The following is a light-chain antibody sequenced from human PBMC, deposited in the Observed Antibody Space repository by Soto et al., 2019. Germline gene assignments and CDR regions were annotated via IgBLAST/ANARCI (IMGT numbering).Light chain of an antibody. J-gene: IGLJ1*01. CDR2: DDN. Sequence: SYELTQPPSVSVAPGETARITCGRHNIGSDTVHWYQQKPGQAPVVGVYDDNEVPSWTPARLSGSNSGDTATLTISRVEDVDEADYYCLVWDSIGDDYVFGSGNKVTVL. CDR3: LVWDSIGDDYV. V-gene: IGLV3-21*02. CDR1: NIGSDT.